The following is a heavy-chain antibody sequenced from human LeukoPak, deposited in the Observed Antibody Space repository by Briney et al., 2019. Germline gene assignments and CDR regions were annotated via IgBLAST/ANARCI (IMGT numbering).Heavy chain of an antibody. D-gene: IGHD2-2*01. CDR1: GFTFSGYW. V-gene: IGHV3-48*02. CDR3: ARGRYCTSTSCRYFDY. J-gene: IGHJ4*02. CDR2: ISSTSGTI. Sequence: PGGSLRLSCAASGFTFSGYWMHWVRQAPGQGLEWVSYISSTSGTIYYADSVKGRFTISRDNAKTSLYLQMDSLRDEDTAVYYCARGRYCTSTSCRYFDYWGQGTLVTVSS.